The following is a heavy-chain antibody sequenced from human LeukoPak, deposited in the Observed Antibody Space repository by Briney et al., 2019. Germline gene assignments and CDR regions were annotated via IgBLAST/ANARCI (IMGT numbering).Heavy chain of an antibody. CDR3: TTLPIGAVTTVTYDY. V-gene: IGHV3-15*01. Sequence: GGSLRLSCVASGFIFSDYYMTWIRQAPGKGLEWVGRIKSKTDGGTTDYAAPVKGRFTISRDDSKNTLYLQMNSLKTEDTAVYYCTTLPIGAVTTVTYDYWGQGTLVTVSS. CDR1: GFIFSDYY. CDR2: IKSKTDGGTT. D-gene: IGHD4-17*01. J-gene: IGHJ4*02.